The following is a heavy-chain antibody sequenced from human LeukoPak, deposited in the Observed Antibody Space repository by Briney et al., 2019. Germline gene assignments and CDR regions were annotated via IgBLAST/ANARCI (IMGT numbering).Heavy chain of an antibody. CDR1: GFTFSSYW. D-gene: IGHD3/OR15-3a*01. CDR2: INNDGSNT. V-gene: IGHV3-74*01. CDR3: ARSGGTGFDP. J-gene: IGHJ5*02. Sequence: GGSLRLSCAVSGFTFSSYWMHWVRQAPGKGLMWVSHINNDGSNTRYADSVKGRFTTSRDDAKNTLYLQMKGLRGEDTAVYYCARSGGTGFDPWGQETLVTVSS.